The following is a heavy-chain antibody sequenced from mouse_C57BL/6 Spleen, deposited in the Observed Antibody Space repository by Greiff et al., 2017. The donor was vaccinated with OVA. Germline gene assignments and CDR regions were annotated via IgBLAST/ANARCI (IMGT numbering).Heavy chain of an antibody. CDR3: ARIYYGNSGFDY. Sequence: VQLKQSGPELVKPGASVKISCKASGYSFTGYYMNWVKQSPEKSLEWIGEINPSTGSTTYNQKFKAKATLTVDKSSRTAYMQLKSLTSEDSAVYYCARIYYGNSGFDYWGQGTLVTVSA. CDR1: GYSFTGYY. V-gene: IGHV1-42*01. CDR2: INPSTGST. J-gene: IGHJ3*01. D-gene: IGHD2-1*01.